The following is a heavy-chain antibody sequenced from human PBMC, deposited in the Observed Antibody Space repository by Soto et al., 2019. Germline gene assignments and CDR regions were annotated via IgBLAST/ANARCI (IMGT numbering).Heavy chain of an antibody. CDR1: GGSFSNSF. V-gene: IGHV4-34*01. CDR2: FIHSGST. D-gene: IGHD6-19*01. CDR3: ARGSYSSAGLDY. J-gene: IGHJ4*02. Sequence: SETLSLTCAVYGGSFSNSFWTWIRQPPWKGLEWIGEFIHSGSTNYNPSLKSRVTISEDTSKNHFSLKLSSVTAADTAMYYCARGSYSSAGLDYWAQGTLVTVSS.